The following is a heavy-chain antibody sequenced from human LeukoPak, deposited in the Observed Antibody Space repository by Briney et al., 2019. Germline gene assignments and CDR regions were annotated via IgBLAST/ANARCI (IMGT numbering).Heavy chain of an antibody. CDR2: ISSTGSYI. Sequence: GGTLRLSCAASGFNLASYMLNWVRQAPGKGLEWVSSISSTGSYIYYADSVKGRFTISRDNPGNVFYLQMDSLRAEDTAVYYCTRVAQSGPTGWFDPWGQGTLVTVSS. CDR1: GFNLASYM. D-gene: IGHD1-1*01. V-gene: IGHV3-21*01. CDR3: TRVAQSGPTGWFDP. J-gene: IGHJ5*02.